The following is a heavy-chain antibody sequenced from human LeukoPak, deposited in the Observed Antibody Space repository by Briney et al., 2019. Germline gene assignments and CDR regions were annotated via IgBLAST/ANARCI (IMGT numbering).Heavy chain of an antibody. V-gene: IGHV3-74*03. Sequence: GGSLRLSCAASEFSFSITWMHWVRQPPGQGLVWVARITSDGTSTSYAASVKGRFTISRDNSKNTLYLQMNSLRAEDTAVYYCASTKQWLVIDYWGQGTLVTVSS. D-gene: IGHD6-19*01. J-gene: IGHJ4*02. CDR1: EFSFSITW. CDR2: ITSDGTST. CDR3: ASTKQWLVIDY.